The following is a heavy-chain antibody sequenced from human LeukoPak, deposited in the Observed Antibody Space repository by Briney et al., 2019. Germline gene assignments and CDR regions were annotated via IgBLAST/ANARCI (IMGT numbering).Heavy chain of an antibody. D-gene: IGHD3-22*01. Sequence: PSETLSLTCTVSGGSISSYYWSWIRQPPGKGLEWIGYIYYSGSTNYNPSLKSRVTISVDTSKNQFSLKLSSVTAADTAVYYCARLVSSDYYDSSGYTGEDYWGQGTLVTVSS. CDR1: GGSISSYY. CDR2: IYYSGST. CDR3: ARLVSSDYYDSSGYTGEDY. V-gene: IGHV4-59*08. J-gene: IGHJ4*02.